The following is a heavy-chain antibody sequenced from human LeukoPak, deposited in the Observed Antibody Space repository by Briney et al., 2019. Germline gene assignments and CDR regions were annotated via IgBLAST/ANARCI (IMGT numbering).Heavy chain of an antibody. J-gene: IGHJ6*02. D-gene: IGHD2-21*02. CDR1: GGTFSSYA. CDR3: ARVTVVVTAILYYYYGMDV. V-gene: IGHV1-69*13. Sequence: GASVKVSCKASGGTFSSYAISWVRQAPGQGLEWMGGIIPIFGTANYAQKFQGRVTITADESTSTAYMELSSLRSEGTAVYYCARVTVVVTAILYYYYGMDVWGQGTTVTVSS. CDR2: IIPIFGTA.